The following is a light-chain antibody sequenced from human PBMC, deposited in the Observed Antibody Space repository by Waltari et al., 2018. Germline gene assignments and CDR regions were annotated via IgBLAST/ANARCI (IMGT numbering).Light chain of an antibody. J-gene: IGKJ3*01. V-gene: IGKV1-17*01. Sequence: DIQMTQSPSSLSASVGDRVTITCRASKGISNFLSWYQQKPGKPPKRLISVASSLESGVPSRFRGSGSGTEFTLTISSLQPEDFATYFCLQYESEPFTFGPGTKLEIK. CDR2: VAS. CDR1: KGISNF. CDR3: LQYESEPFT.